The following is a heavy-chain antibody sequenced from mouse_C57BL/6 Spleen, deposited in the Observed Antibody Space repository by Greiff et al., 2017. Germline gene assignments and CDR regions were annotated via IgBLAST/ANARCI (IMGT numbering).Heavy chain of an antibody. CDR3: ARGDDYTAY. Sequence: VQLQQSGAELARPGASVTLSCKASGYTFTSYGISWVKQRTGQGLEWIGEIYPRSGNTYYNEKFKGKATLTADKSSSTAYMELRSLTSEDSAVYFCARGDDYTAYWGQGTLVTVSA. V-gene: IGHV1-81*01. J-gene: IGHJ3*01. CDR2: IYPRSGNT. D-gene: IGHD2-4*01. CDR1: GYTFTSYG.